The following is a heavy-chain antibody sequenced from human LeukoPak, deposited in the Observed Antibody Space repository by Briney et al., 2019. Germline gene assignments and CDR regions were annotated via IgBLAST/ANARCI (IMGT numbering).Heavy chain of an antibody. CDR1: GYTFTGYS. D-gene: IGHD4-23*01. CDR2: INPNTGGT. V-gene: IGHV1-2*02. CDR3: ARATTTVVTPDY. J-gene: IGHJ4*02. Sequence: ASVKVSCKASGYTFTGYSMHWVRQAPGQGLEWMGWINPNTGGTNYAQKFQGRVTITADKSTSTAYMELSSLRSEDTAVYYCARATTTVVTPDYWGQGTLVTVSP.